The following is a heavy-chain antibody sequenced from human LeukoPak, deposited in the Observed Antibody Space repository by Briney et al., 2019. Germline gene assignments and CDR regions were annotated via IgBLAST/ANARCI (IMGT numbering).Heavy chain of an antibody. CDR3: ARSLSVSSDFDY. CDR2: IYYGGST. CDR1: GGSISSHY. D-gene: IGHD6-6*01. J-gene: IGHJ4*02. V-gene: IGHV4-59*11. Sequence: SETLSLTCTVSGGSISSHYWSWIRQPPGKGLEWIGYIYYGGSTNYNPSLKSRVTISVDTSKNQFSLKLSSVTAADTAVYYCARSLSVSSDFDYWGQGTLVTVSS.